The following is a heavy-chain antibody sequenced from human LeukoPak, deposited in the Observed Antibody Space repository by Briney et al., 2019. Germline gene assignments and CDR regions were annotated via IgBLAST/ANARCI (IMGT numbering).Heavy chain of an antibody. D-gene: IGHD3-3*01. Sequence: GASVKVSCKASGYTFTSYGISWVRQAPGQGLEWMGWISAYNGNTNYAQKLQGRVTMTTDTSTSTAYMELRSLRSDDTAVYYCAREGLTIFGGAYYYGTDVWGQETTVTVSS. J-gene: IGHJ6*02. CDR2: ISAYNGNT. CDR3: AREGLTIFGGAYYYGTDV. V-gene: IGHV1-18*01. CDR1: GYTFTSYG.